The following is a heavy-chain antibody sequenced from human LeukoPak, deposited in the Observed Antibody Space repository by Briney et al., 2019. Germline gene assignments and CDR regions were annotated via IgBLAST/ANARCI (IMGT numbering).Heavy chain of an antibody. V-gene: IGHV3-33*01. CDR3: AREPYGGNSLYFDY. Sequence: GGSLRLSCAASGFTFSSYGMHWVRQAPGKGLEWVAVIWYDGSNKYYADSVKGRFTISRDNSKNTLYLQMNSLRAEDTAVYYCAREPYGGNSLYFDYWGQGTLVTVSS. J-gene: IGHJ4*01. D-gene: IGHD4-23*01. CDR1: GFTFSSYG. CDR2: IWYDGSNK.